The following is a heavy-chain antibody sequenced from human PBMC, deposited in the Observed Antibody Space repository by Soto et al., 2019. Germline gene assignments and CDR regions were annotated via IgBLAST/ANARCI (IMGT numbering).Heavy chain of an antibody. D-gene: IGHD5-12*01. CDR1: GGSISSYY. V-gene: IGHV4-4*07. J-gene: IGHJ4*02. CDR3: AIAKSQRGYSGYDPFDY. CDR2: IYTSGST. Sequence: SETLSLTCTVSGGSISSYYWSWIRQPAGKGLEWIGRIYTSGSTNYNPSLKSRVTISVDTSKNQFSLKLSSVTAADTAVYYCAIAKSQRGYSGYDPFDYWGQGTLVTVSS.